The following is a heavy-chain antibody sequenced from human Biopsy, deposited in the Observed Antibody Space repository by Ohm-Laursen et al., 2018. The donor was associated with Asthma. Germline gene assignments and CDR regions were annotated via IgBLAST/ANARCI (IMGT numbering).Heavy chain of an antibody. V-gene: IGHV3-30*18. CDR2: ISYDGNHK. D-gene: IGHD5-12*01. J-gene: IGHJ4*02. Sequence: SLRLSCAASGFMFRSFGMHWVRQAPGKGLEWVAVISYDGNHKFYEDSVKGRFTISRDNSKNTLYLQMNSLRTEDTAVYYCAKRRGFSGHGNDYWGQGTLVIVSS. CDR3: AKRRGFSGHGNDY. CDR1: GFMFRSFG.